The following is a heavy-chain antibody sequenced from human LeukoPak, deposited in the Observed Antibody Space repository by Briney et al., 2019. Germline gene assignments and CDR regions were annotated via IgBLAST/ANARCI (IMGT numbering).Heavy chain of an antibody. CDR2: IKEDGSEK. CDR1: GFPFSSYW. V-gene: IGHV3-7*01. D-gene: IGHD3-3*01. CDR3: ARDQGGYEFLEWRLTPRSPSYFDY. J-gene: IGHJ4*02. Sequence: PGGSLRLSCAASGFPFSSYWMSWVRQAPGKGLEWVANIKEDGSEKFHVGSVRGRFTISRDNAKNSLYLQMNSLRAEDTAVYYCARDQGGYEFLEWRLTPRSPSYFDYWGQGTLVTVSS.